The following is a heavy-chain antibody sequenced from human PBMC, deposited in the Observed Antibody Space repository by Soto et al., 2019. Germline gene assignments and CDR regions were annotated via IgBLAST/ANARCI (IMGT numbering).Heavy chain of an antibody. CDR1: GGSISSSSYY. CDR2: IYYSGST. D-gene: IGHD1-7*01. J-gene: IGHJ6*02. CDR3: ARDPDWNYARMYYYGMDV. V-gene: IGHV4-39*02. Sequence: SETLSLTCTVSGGSISSSSYYWGWIRQPPGKGLEWIGSIYYSGSTYYNPSLKSRVTISVDTSKNQFSLQLNSVTPEDTAVYYCARDPDWNYARMYYYGMDVWGQGTTVTVSS.